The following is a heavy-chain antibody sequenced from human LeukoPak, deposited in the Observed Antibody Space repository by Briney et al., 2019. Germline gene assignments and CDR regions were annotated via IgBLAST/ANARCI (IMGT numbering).Heavy chain of an antibody. J-gene: IGHJ3*02. CDR2: ISTSGNTI. D-gene: IGHD1-26*01. CDR3: AREWEPAVRDAFDM. CDR1: KCTVRSNE. V-gene: IGHV3-48*03. Sequence: GGSLRLSCEACKCTVRSNEINWGRQAIGKGKEWVSYISTSGNTIYYADSVKGRFTISRDNAKNSLYLQMNSLRAEDTAVYYCAREWEPAVRDAFDMWGQGTMVTVSS.